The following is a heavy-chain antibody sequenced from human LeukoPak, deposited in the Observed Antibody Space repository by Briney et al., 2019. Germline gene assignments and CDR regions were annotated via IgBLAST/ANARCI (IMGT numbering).Heavy chain of an antibody. V-gene: IGHV3-23*01. J-gene: IGHJ4*02. CDR1: GFTVSDNY. D-gene: IGHD2-2*01. CDR2: ISGSGGST. CDR3: ARDYCSSTSCLFDY. Sequence: PGGSLRLSCAASGFTVSDNYMSWVRQAPGKGLEWVSAISGSGGSTYYADSVKGRFTISRDNSKNTLYLQMNSLRAEDTAVYYCARDYCSSTSCLFDYWGQGTLVTVSS.